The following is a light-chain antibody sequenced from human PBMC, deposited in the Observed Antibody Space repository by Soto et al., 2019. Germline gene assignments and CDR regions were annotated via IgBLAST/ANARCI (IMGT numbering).Light chain of an antibody. CDR2: GAS. Sequence: EIVRTQSPATLSVSPGERATLSCRASQSVSSNLAWYQQKPGQAPRLLIYGASTRATGIPARFSGSGSGTEFTLTISSLQSEDFAVYYCHQYNTWPPYTFGQGTKLEIK. V-gene: IGKV3-15*01. CDR3: HQYNTWPPYT. J-gene: IGKJ2*01. CDR1: QSVSSN.